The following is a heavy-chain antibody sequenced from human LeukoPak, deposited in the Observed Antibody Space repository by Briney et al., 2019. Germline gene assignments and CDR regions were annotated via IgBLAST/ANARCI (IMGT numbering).Heavy chain of an antibody. D-gene: IGHD6-19*01. V-gene: IGHV5-51*01. CDR1: GYMFTNYW. CDR2: IYPGDSDT. Sequence: GESLKISCRGSGYMFTNYWIGWVRQMPGKGLEWVGIIYPGDSDTRYNPSFQGQVTISADKSISTAYLQWSSLRASDTAHYYCARHLHSSGYFHFDYWGQGTLVTVSS. CDR3: ARHLHSSGYFHFDY. J-gene: IGHJ4*02.